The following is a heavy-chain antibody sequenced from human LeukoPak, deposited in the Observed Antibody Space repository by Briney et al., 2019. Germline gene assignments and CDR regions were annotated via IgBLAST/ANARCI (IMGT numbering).Heavy chain of an antibody. Sequence: SETLPLTCTVSGGSISSGSYYWSWIRQPAGKGLEWIGRIYTSGSTDYNPSLKSRVTISLDTSKNQCPLKLSSVTAADTAVYYCAREERFSYNWFDPWGQGTLVTVSS. D-gene: IGHD3-3*01. V-gene: IGHV4-61*02. CDR2: IYTSGST. J-gene: IGHJ5*02. CDR1: GGSISSGSYY. CDR3: AREERFSYNWFDP.